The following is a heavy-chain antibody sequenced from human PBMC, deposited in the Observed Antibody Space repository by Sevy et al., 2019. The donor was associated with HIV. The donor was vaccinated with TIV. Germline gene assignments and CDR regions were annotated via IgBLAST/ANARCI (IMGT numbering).Heavy chain of an antibody. CDR3: ARDRDYGNYGGYYGIDV. Sequence: GETLKISCAASGFTFSSYAMHWVRQAPGKGLEWVAVISYDGSNKYYADSVKGRFTISRDNSKNTLYLQMNSLRAEDTAVYYCARDRDYGNYGGYYGIDVWGQGTTVTVSS. V-gene: IGHV3-30-3*01. CDR2: ISYDGSNK. J-gene: IGHJ6*02. CDR1: GFTFSSYA. D-gene: IGHD4-17*01.